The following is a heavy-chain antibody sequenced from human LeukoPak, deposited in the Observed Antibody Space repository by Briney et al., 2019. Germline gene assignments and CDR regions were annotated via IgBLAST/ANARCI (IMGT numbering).Heavy chain of an antibody. V-gene: IGHV3-23*01. CDR3: ANVRFGELLYSWFDP. D-gene: IGHD3-10*01. CDR2: ISGSGGST. Sequence: GGSLRLSCAASGSTFSSYAMSWVRQAPGKGLEWVSAISGSGGSTYYADSVKGRFTISRDNSKNTLYLQMNSLRAEDTAVYYCANVRFGELLYSWFDPWGQGTLVTVSS. CDR1: GSTFSSYA. J-gene: IGHJ5*02.